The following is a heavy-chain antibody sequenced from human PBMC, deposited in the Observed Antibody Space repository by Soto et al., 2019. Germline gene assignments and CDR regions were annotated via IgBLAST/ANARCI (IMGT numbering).Heavy chain of an antibody. J-gene: IGHJ4*02. CDR2: IIPVVDVT. CDR1: GGSFDAYA. CDR3: ARSGTLDY. V-gene: IGHV1-69*02. D-gene: IGHD1-1*01. Sequence: QGQLVQSGAEVKKPGSSVRVSCKASGGSFDAYAINWVRQAPGQGLEWMGRIIPVVDVTNYGRRFQGRLTITADKSTTTAYMELNSLTSEDTAIYDCARSGTLDYWGQGTLVTVSS.